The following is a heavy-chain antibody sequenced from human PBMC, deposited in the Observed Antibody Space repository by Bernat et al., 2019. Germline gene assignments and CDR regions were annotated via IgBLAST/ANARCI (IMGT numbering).Heavy chain of an antibody. CDR3: TRDPHYYGSGSYYGNWFDP. J-gene: IGHJ5*02. V-gene: IGHV3-49*03. CDR2: IRSKAYGGTT. CDR1: GFTFGDYA. D-gene: IGHD3-10*01. Sequence: EVQLVESGGGLVQPGRSLRLSCTASGFTFGDYAMSWFRQAPGKGLEWVGFIRSKAYGGTTEYAASVKGRFTISRDDSKSIAYLQMNSLKTEDTAVYYCTRDPHYYGSGSYYGNWFDPWGQGTLVTVSS.